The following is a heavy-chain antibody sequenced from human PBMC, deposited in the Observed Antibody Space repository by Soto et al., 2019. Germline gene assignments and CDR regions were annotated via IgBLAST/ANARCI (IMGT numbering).Heavy chain of an antibody. CDR2: ISSSSSYI. CDR1: GCTFSSYS. D-gene: IGHD3-3*01. V-gene: IGHV3-21*01. CDR3: ARDHQGLEWFFPPQLPDY. J-gene: IGHJ4*02. Sequence: GGSLRLSCAASGCTFSSYSMNWVRQAPGKGLEWVSSISSSSSYIYYADSVKGRFTISRDNAKNSLYLQMNSLRAEDTAVYYCARDHQGLEWFFPPQLPDYWGQGSPDTGS.